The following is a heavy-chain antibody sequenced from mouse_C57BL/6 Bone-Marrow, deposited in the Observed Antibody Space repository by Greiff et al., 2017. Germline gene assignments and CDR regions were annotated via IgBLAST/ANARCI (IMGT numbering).Heavy chain of an antibody. J-gene: IGHJ1*03. V-gene: IGHV1-42*01. Sequence: EVQLQQSGPELVKPGASVKISCKASGYSFTGYYMNWVKQSPEKSLEWIGEINPSTGGTTYNQKFKAKATLTVDKSSSTAYMQLKRLTSEDSAVYYCARKLDYYGSSPHWYFDVWGTGTTVTVSS. CDR1: GYSFTGYY. CDR2: INPSTGGT. CDR3: ARKLDYYGSSPHWYFDV. D-gene: IGHD1-1*01.